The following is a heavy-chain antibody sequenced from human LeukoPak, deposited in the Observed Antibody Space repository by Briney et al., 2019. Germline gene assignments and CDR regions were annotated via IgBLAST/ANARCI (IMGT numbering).Heavy chain of an antibody. Sequence: GGSLRLSCTASGIPFSRHAMNWVRQAPGKGLEWVSGIYGAATATYYADSLKGRFTISRDNSKNTLWLQMTSLGAEDTAVYYCAKSLHVSTSSGSECRGIDVWGQGTMVTVSS. V-gene: IGHV3-23*01. CDR1: GIPFSRHA. CDR2: IYGAATAT. J-gene: IGHJ3*01. D-gene: IGHD2-15*01. CDR3: AKSLHVSTSSGSECRGIDV.